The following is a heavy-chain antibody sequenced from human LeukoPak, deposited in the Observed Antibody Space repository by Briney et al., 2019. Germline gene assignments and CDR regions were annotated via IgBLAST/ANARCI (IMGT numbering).Heavy chain of an antibody. J-gene: IGHJ4*02. CDR2: IYYSGST. CDR3: ARHNLAGQWLVPSDY. Sequence: SETLSLTCTVSGGSISSYYWSWIRQPPGKGLEWIGYIYYSGSTNYNPSLKSRVTISVDTSKNQFSLKLSSVTAADTAVYYCARHNLAGQWLVPSDYWGQGTLVTVSS. CDR1: GGSISSYY. D-gene: IGHD6-19*01. V-gene: IGHV4-59*08.